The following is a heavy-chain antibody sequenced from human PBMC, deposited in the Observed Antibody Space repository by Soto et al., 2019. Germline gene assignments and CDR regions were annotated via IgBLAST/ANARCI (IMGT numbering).Heavy chain of an antibody. Sequence: PSQTLSLTCAISGGTVSSNSAAWNWIRQSPSRGLEWLGRTHYRSKWYNDYAVSVKSRITINPDTSKNQFSLQLNSVTPEDTAVYYCGRSVRGHVVKYFDYWGQGTLVTVSS. D-gene: IGHD3-10*01. CDR3: GRSVRGHVVKYFDY. V-gene: IGHV6-1*01. J-gene: IGHJ4*02. CDR1: GGTVSSNSAA. CDR2: THYRSKWYN.